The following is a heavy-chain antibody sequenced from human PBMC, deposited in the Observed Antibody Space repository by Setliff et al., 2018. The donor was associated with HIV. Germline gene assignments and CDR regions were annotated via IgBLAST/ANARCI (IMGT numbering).Heavy chain of an antibody. Sequence: PSETLSLTCTVSGDSIGSYYWTWIRHPAGQGLEWIGRIYISGSTKYNPSIKSRVTMSVDTSKNQFSLRLSSVTAADTAMYYCAMQGSSYFEYWGRGILVTVSS. J-gene: IGHJ4*02. D-gene: IGHD6-6*01. CDR1: GDSIGSYY. V-gene: IGHV4-4*07. CDR2: IYISGST. CDR3: AMQGSSYFEY.